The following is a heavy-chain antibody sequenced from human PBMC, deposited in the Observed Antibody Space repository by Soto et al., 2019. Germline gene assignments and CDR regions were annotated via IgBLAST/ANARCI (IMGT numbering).Heavy chain of an antibody. V-gene: IGHV3-48*01. CDR3: ARDFPVVAFDY. J-gene: IGHJ4*02. D-gene: IGHD2-15*01. CDR2: ISSSSSTI. Sequence: GGSLRLSCAASGFTFSSYSMNRVRQAPGKGLEWVSYISSSSSTIYYADSVKGRFTISRDNAKNSLYLQMNSLRAEDTAVYYCARDFPVVAFDYWGQGTLVTGSS. CDR1: GFTFSSYS.